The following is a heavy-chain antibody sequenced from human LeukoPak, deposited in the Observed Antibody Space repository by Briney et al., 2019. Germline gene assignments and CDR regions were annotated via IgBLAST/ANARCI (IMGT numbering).Heavy chain of an antibody. J-gene: IGHJ5*02. CDR3: ARASAYGGNSGWFDP. D-gene: IGHD4-23*01. CDR1: GYTFNSYG. CDR2: ISAYNGNT. V-gene: IGHV1-18*04. Sequence: ASVKVSCKASGYTFNSYGISWVRQAPGQGLEWMGWISAYNGNTNFAQKFQGRVTMITDTPTSTAYMELRSLRSDDTAVYYCARASAYGGNSGWFDPWGQGTLVTVSS.